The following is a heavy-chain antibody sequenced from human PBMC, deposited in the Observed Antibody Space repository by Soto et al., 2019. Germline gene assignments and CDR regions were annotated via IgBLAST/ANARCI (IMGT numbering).Heavy chain of an antibody. CDR1: GFTLSSHH. Sequence: EVQLVESGGGLVQPGGSLRLSCAASGFTLSSHHMSWVRQAPGKGLEWVANINEAGTVTYYVDSVKGRFTISRDNAKNSLYLHMNSLRADDTAAYYCVKPDGGHSWGDSWGQGTLVTVSS. CDR3: VKPDGGHSWGDS. D-gene: IGHD2-21*02. V-gene: IGHV3-7*03. J-gene: IGHJ5*01. CDR2: INEAGTVT.